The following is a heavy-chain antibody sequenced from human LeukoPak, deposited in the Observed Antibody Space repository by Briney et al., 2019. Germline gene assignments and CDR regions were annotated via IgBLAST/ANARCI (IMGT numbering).Heavy chain of an antibody. CDR3: ARDVPRGTGYMDV. CDR1: GGSIKNYY. Sequence: PSETLSLTCTVSGGSIKNYYWTWIRQPPGQGLEWIGYIYFSGSTSSNPSLKSRVAISVDTSKNQFSLRLKYVTAADTAVYYCARDVPRGTGYMDVWGKGTTVTVSS. J-gene: IGHJ6*03. V-gene: IGHV4-59*01. D-gene: IGHD3-10*01. CDR2: IYFSGST.